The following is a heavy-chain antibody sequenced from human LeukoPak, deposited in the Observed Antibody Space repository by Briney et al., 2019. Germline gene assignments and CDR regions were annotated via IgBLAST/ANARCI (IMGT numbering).Heavy chain of an antibody. CDR3: AKDPTFTFDWSDY. D-gene: IGHD3-9*01. Sequence: GGFLRLSCAASGFTFSSYGMHWVRQAPGKGLEWVAFIRYDGSNKYYADSVKGRFTISRDNSKNTLYLQMNSLRAEDTAVYYCAKDPTFTFDWSDYWGQGTLVTVSS. CDR2: IRYDGSNK. J-gene: IGHJ4*02. V-gene: IGHV3-30*02. CDR1: GFTFSSYG.